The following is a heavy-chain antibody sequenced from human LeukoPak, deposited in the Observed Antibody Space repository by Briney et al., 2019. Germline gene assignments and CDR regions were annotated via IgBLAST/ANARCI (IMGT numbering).Heavy chain of an antibody. CDR1: GGSISSGGYS. Sequence: SETLSLTCAVSGGSISSGGYSWSWIRQPPRKGLEWIGYIYHSGSTYYNPSLKSRVTISVDRSKNQFSLKLSSVTAADTAVYYCARTTYSGYDYARHRYFDYWGQGTLVTVSP. J-gene: IGHJ4*02. D-gene: IGHD5-12*01. CDR3: ARTTYSGYDYARHRYFDY. CDR2: IYHSGST. V-gene: IGHV4-30-2*01.